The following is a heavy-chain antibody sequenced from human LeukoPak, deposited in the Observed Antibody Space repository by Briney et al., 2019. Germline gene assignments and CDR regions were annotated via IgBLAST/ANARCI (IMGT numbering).Heavy chain of an antibody. CDR3: AQAGVMGPVPFDY. Sequence: GGSLRLSCAASGFTFSNYAMSWVRQAPGKGLEWVSAISGSGDSTYYADSVKGRFTISRDNSKNTLYLQMNSLRAEDTAVHYCAQAGVMGPVPFDYWGQGTLVTVSS. CDR1: GFTFSNYA. V-gene: IGHV3-23*01. J-gene: IGHJ4*02. CDR2: ISGSGDST. D-gene: IGHD3-16*01.